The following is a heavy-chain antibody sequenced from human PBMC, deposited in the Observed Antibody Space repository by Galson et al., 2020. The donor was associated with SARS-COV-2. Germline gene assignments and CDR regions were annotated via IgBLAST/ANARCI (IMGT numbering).Heavy chain of an antibody. J-gene: IGHJ4*02. CDR2: ISYDGSNK. CDR3: AREEAAAGTFDY. D-gene: IGHD6-13*01. Sequence: GESLKISCAASGFTFSSYAMHWVRQAPGKGLEWVAVISYDGSNKYYADSVKGRFTISRDNSKNTLYLQMNSLRAEDTAVYYCAREEAAAGTFDYWGQGTLVTVSS. CDR1: GFTFSSYA. V-gene: IGHV3-30*01.